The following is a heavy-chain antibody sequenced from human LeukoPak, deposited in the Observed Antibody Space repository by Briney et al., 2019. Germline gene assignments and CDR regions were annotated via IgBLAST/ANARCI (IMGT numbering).Heavy chain of an antibody. V-gene: IGHV1-18*01. CDR3: ARVDYYDSSGYYARSNAFDI. CDR2: ISAYNGNT. Sequence: ASVKVSCKASGYTFTSSGISWVRQAPGQGLEWMGWISAYNGNTNYAQKLQGRVTMTTDTSTSTAYMELRSLRSDDTAVYYCARVDYYDSSGYYARSNAFDIWGQGTMVTVSS. J-gene: IGHJ3*02. D-gene: IGHD3-22*01. CDR1: GYTFTSSG.